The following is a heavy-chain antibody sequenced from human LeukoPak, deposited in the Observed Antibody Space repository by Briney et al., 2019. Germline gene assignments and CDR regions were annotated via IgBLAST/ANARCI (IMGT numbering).Heavy chain of an antibody. CDR2: ISGSGGST. CDR1: GFTFSSYA. D-gene: IGHD3-3*01. Sequence: TGGSLRPSCAASGFTFSSYAMSWVRQAPGKGLEWVSAISGSGGSTYYADSVKGRFTISRDNSKNTLYLQMNSLRAEDTAVYYCAKGTTRRITIFGVVRGGPNFDYWGQGTLVTVSS. J-gene: IGHJ4*02. V-gene: IGHV3-23*01. CDR3: AKGTTRRITIFGVVRGGPNFDY.